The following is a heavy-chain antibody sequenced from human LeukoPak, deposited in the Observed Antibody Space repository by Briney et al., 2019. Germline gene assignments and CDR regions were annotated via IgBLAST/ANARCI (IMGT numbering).Heavy chain of an antibody. CDR3: ARLFSHGCGDY. Sequence: GESLKISCEGSGYSFSTYWINWVRQMPGKGLEWMGTIDPSDSYTNYSPSFEGHVTISADKSITTAYLQWSSLKASDTAMYYCARLFSHGCGDYWGRGTLVTVSS. CDR1: GYSFSTYW. V-gene: IGHV5-10-1*01. J-gene: IGHJ4*02. CDR2: IDPSDSYT. D-gene: IGHD1-26*01.